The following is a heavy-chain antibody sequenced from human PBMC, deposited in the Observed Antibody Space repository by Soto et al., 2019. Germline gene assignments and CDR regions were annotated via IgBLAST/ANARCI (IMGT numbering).Heavy chain of an antibody. Sequence: EVQLLESGGGLVQPGGSLRLSCAASGFTFSSYAMSWVRQAPGKGLEGVSAISGSGGSTYYADSVKGRFTISRDNSKNTLYLQMNSLRAEDTAVYYCAKRGRGITIFGVGYYFDYWGQGTLVTVSS. V-gene: IGHV3-23*01. CDR3: AKRGRGITIFGVGYYFDY. CDR2: ISGSGGST. J-gene: IGHJ4*02. CDR1: GFTFSSYA. D-gene: IGHD3-3*01.